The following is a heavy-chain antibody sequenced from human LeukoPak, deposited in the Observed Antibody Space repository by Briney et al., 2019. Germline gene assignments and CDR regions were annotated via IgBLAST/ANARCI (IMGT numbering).Heavy chain of an antibody. Sequence: ASVKVSCKASGYTFTRYGISWVRQAPGQGLEGMGWISAYNGNTNYAQKLQGRVTMTTDTSTSTAYMELRRLISEDTAVYYCARDDYGDYYFDYWGQGTLVTVSS. CDR2: ISAYNGNT. CDR3: ARDDYGDYYFDY. V-gene: IGHV1-18*01. J-gene: IGHJ4*02. D-gene: IGHD4-17*01. CDR1: GYTFTRYG.